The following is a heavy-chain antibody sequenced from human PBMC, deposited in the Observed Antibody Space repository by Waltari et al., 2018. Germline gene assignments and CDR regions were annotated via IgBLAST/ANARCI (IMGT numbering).Heavy chain of an antibody. CDR2: INRDGSN. D-gene: IGHD3-10*01. Sequence: QVQLQQWGAGLLKPSETLSLTCAVYDGSFSGYFWSWIRQSPGKGLEWIGQINRDGSNIYTPSLKSRVAMSVDTLKSQISLRLTSVTAADAAVYYCARVGDYHGSGRFGLDVWGQGTRVTVSS. CDR3: ARVGDYHGSGRFGLDV. V-gene: IGHV4-34*01. CDR1: DGSFSGYF. J-gene: IGHJ6*02.